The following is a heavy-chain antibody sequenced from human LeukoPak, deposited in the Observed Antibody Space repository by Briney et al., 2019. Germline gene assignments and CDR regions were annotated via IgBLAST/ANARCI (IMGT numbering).Heavy chain of an antibody. CDR2: ISSSGSTI. CDR3: TRPSYGDAPYVDY. D-gene: IGHD4-17*01. V-gene: IGHV3-48*03. CDR1: GFTFSSYE. J-gene: IGHJ4*02. Sequence: GGSLRLSCAASGFTFSSYEMNWVRQAPGKGLEWVSYISSSGSTIYYADSVKGRFTISRDNAKNSLYLQMNSLKTEDTAVYYCTRPSYGDAPYVDYWGQGTLVTVSS.